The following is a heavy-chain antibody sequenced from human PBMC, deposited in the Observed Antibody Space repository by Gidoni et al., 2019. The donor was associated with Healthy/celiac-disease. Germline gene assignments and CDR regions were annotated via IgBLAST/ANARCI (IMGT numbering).Heavy chain of an antibody. J-gene: IGHJ3*02. CDR3: AHRWGYYDSSGYPFDAFDI. D-gene: IGHD3-22*01. V-gene: IGHV2-5*02. CDR2: IYWDDDK. Sequence: QITLKESGPTLVKPTQTLTLTCTFSGFSLRTSGVGVGWIRQPPGKALEWLALIYWDDDKRYSPSLKSRLTITKDTSKNQVVLTMTNMDPVDTATYYCAHRWGYYDSSGYPFDAFDIWGQGTMVTVSS. CDR1: GFSLRTSGVG.